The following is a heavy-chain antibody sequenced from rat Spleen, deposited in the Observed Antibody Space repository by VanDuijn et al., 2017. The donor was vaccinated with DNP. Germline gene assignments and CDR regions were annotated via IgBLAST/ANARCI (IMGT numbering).Heavy chain of an antibody. D-gene: IGHD4-1*01. CDR3: TRTGSYKAGYYFDY. J-gene: IGHJ2*01. CDR2: IWNGGTT. CDR1: GFSLTSNS. Sequence: VQLKESGPGLVQPSQTLSLTCTVSGFSLTSNSVSWVRQSPGKGLEWMGTIWNGGTTDYNPTFKSRLSISRDTSKSQVFLKINSLQNEDTAIYFCTRTGSYKAGYYFDYWGQGAMVTASS. V-gene: IGHV2-1*01.